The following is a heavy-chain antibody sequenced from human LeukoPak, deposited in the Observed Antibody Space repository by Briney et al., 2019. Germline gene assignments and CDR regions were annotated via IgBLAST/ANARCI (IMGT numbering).Heavy chain of an antibody. D-gene: IGHD3-3*01. V-gene: IGHV3-23*01. Sequence: AGGSLRLSCAASGFTFINYAMAWVRQTPGKGLEWVSAITDNGVNTYHADSVKGRFTISRDNSKNTLYLQMNSLRAEDTAVYYCAKDFAYYDFWSGYYFDYWGQGTLVTVSS. CDR3: AKDFAYYDFWSGYYFDY. J-gene: IGHJ4*02. CDR1: GFTFINYA. CDR2: ITDNGVNT.